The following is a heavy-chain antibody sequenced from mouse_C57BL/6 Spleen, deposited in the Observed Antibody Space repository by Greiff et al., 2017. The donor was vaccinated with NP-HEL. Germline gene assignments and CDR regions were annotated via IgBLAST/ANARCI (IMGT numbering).Heavy chain of an antibody. Sequence: VQLVESGPGLVAPSQSLSITCTVSGFSLTSYAISWVRQPPGKGLEWLGVIWTGGGTNYNSALKSRLSISKDNSKSQVFLKMNSLQTDDTARYYCARNSGGDYGTGYFDVWGTGTTVTVSS. CDR1: GFSLTSYA. V-gene: IGHV2-9-1*01. D-gene: IGHD1-1*01. CDR3: ARNSGGDYGTGYFDV. J-gene: IGHJ1*03. CDR2: IWTGGGT.